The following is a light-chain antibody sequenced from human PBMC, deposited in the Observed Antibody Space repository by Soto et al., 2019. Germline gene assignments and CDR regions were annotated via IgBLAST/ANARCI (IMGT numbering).Light chain of an antibody. J-gene: IGLJ2*01. Sequence: QSALTQPRSVSGSPXQSVTISCTGTSSDVGGYNYVSWYQQHPGKAPKLMIYDVSKRPSGVPDRFSGSKSGNTASLIISGLQAEDEADYYCCSYAGSYTVIFGGGTKVTVL. CDR1: SSDVGGYNY. V-gene: IGLV2-11*01. CDR2: DVS. CDR3: CSYAGSYTVI.